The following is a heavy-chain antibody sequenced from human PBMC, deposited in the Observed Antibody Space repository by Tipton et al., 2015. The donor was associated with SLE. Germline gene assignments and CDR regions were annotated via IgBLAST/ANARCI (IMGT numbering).Heavy chain of an antibody. D-gene: IGHD3-22*01. CDR3: TRGGSGYSLN. CDR1: GVIFSTLA. V-gene: IGHV3-23*01. Sequence: SGVIFSTLAMSWVRQAPGKGLEWVSGIRGSGGSTYYADSVKGRFTISRDTSKNTVYLQMNSLRPEDTAMYYCTRGGSGYSLNWGQGTLVTVSS. J-gene: IGHJ4*02. CDR2: IRGSGGST.